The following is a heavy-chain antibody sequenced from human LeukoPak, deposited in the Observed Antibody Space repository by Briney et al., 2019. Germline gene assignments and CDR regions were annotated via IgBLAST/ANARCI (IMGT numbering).Heavy chain of an antibody. V-gene: IGHV3-11*04. Sequence: GGSLRLSCAASGFTFSDYYMSWIRQAPGKGLEWVSYISSSGSTIYYADSVKGRFTISRDNAKNSVYLQMNSLRADDTAVYYCARDRRLHYYDSSGPLGYDYHSMDVWGQGTTVTVSS. CDR2: ISSSGSTI. CDR1: GFTFSDYY. CDR3: ARDRRLHYYDSSGPLGYDYHSMDV. J-gene: IGHJ6*02. D-gene: IGHD3-22*01.